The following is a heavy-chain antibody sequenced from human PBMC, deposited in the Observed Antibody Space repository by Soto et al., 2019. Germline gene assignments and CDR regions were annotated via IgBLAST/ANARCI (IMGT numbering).Heavy chain of an antibody. CDR1: GFTFSSYG. J-gene: IGHJ6*02. Sequence: GGSLRLSCAASGFTFSSYGMHWVRQAPGKGLEWVAVIWYDGSNKYYVDSVKGRFTISRDNSKNTLYLQMNSLRAEDTAVYYCARDRVAAHPESLYYYGMDVWGQGTTVTVSS. CDR3: ARDRVAAHPESLYYYGMDV. CDR2: IWYDGSNK. D-gene: IGHD6-6*01. V-gene: IGHV3-33*01.